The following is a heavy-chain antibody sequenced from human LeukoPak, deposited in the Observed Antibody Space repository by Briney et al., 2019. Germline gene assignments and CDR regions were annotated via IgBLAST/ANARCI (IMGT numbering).Heavy chain of an antibody. CDR1: GGSISPYY. CDR3: ARQPVVAATPFYYMDV. J-gene: IGHJ6*03. CDR2: IYYSGST. Sequence: SETLSLTCTVSGGSISPYYWSWIRQPPGKGLEWIGYIYYSGSTNYNPSLKSRVTISVDTSKNQFSLKLSSVTAADTAVYYCARQPVVAATPFYYMDVWGKGAPVTISS. V-gene: IGHV4-59*08. D-gene: IGHD2-15*01.